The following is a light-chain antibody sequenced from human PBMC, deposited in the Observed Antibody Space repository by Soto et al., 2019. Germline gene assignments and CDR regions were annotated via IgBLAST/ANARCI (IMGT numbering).Light chain of an antibody. Sequence: QSVLTQPPSASGTPGQRVTISCSGGYYNIGKNLVYWYQQRPGTAPELLIYKTRQRPSGVPDRFSVSNSGNSASLAISGLRSQDEAEYYCAAWDDSLSAWVFGGGTKVTVL. V-gene: IGLV1-47*01. CDR1: YYNIGKNL. J-gene: IGLJ3*02. CDR2: KTR. CDR3: AAWDDSLSAWV.